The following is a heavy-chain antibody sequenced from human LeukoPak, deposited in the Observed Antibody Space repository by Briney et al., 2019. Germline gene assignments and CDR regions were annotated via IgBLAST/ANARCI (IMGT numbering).Heavy chain of an antibody. CDR3: ARKSAGFLTA. CDR2: IKPSSGDT. CDR1: GYTFTGYQ. J-gene: IGHJ5*02. V-gene: IGHV1-2*02. Sequence: ASVKVSCKASGYTFTGYQIYWLRQAPGQGLEWGGWIKPSSGDTLYEQKFQGRVTMTRDKSISSAYMELSSLRSDDTAVYYCARKSAGFLTAWGQGTLVTVSS. D-gene: IGHD2/OR15-2a*01.